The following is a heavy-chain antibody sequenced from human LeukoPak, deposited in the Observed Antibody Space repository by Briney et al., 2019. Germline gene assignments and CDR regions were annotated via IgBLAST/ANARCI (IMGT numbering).Heavy chain of an antibody. V-gene: IGHV1-46*01. Sequence: GASVKVSCEASGYTFTSYYTHWVRQAPGQGLEWMGIINPSGGSTSYAQKFQGRVTMTRDTSTSTVYMELSSLRSEDTAVYYCARAPRDGPPRDCFDYWGQGTLVTVSS. CDR1: GYTFTSYY. J-gene: IGHJ4*02. CDR3: ARAPRDGPPRDCFDY. CDR2: INPSGGST. D-gene: IGHD5-24*01.